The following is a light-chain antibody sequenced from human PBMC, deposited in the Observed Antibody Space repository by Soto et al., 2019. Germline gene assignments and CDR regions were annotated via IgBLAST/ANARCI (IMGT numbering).Light chain of an antibody. J-gene: IGKJ5*01. CDR2: DAS. CDR3: QQRSNWPPVT. V-gene: IGKV3-11*01. CDR1: QSVGTY. Sequence: EIVLTQSPATLSFSPGEGATLSCRASQSVGTYLAWYQQKPGQAPRLLIYDASIRATGCPARFRGSGSGTDFPLTISSLEPEDVAVYYRQQRSNWPPVTFGQGTRLEIK.